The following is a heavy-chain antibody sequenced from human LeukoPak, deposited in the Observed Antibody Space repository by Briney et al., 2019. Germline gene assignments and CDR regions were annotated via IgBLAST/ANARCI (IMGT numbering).Heavy chain of an antibody. D-gene: IGHD6-19*01. CDR2: IIPIFGTA. Sequence: SVKVSCKASGGTFSSYAISWVRQAPGQGLEWMGVIIPIFGTANYAQKFQGRVTITADESTSTAYMELSSLRSEDTAVYYCARDLKSSGWRRSANEGFDYWGQGTLVTVSS. CDR1: GGTFSSYA. CDR3: ARDLKSSGWRRSANEGFDY. J-gene: IGHJ4*02. V-gene: IGHV1-69*13.